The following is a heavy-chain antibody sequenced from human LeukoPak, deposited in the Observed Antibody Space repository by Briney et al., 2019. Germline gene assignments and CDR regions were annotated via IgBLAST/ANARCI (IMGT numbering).Heavy chain of an antibody. J-gene: IGHJ4*02. D-gene: IGHD3-10*01. Sequence: SETLSLTCTVSGGSISSSSYYWGWIRQPPGKGLEWTGSIYYSGSTYYNPSLKSRVTMSVDTSKNQFSLKLSSVTAADTAVYYCARDSGLWFGELSPLWGQGTLVTVSS. CDR2: IYYSGST. CDR3: ARDSGLWFGELSPL. V-gene: IGHV4-39*07. CDR1: GGSISSSSYY.